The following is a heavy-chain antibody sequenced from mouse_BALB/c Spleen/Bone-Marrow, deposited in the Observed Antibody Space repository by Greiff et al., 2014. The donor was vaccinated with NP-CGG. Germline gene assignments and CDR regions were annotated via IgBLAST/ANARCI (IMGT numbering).Heavy chain of an antibody. CDR2: VNPGSGST. CDR1: GHAFTDYL. Sequence: QVQLRQPGAELVRPGTSVKVSCKASGHAFTDYLMEWLKQRPGQGLEWIGVVNPGSGSTNYNEKFKDKATLTADKSSSTAYMQLSSLTSDDSAVYFCARYDGYFDYWGQGTILTVSS. D-gene: IGHD2-3*01. V-gene: IGHV1-54*01. CDR3: ARYDGYFDY. J-gene: IGHJ2*01.